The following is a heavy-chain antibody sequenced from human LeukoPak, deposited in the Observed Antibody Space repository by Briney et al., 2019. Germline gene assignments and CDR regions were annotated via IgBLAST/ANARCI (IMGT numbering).Heavy chain of an antibody. D-gene: IGHD6-19*01. CDR1: DGSISSTSYY. CDR3: AGSEWLEGPFDY. CDR2: IYTSGST. J-gene: IGHJ4*02. V-gene: IGHV4-61*02. Sequence: SETLSLTCTVSDGSISSTSYYWGWIRQPPGKGLEWIGRIYTSGSTNYNPSLKSRVTISVDTSKNQFSLKLSSVTAADTAVYYCAGSEWLEGPFDYWGQGTLVTVSS.